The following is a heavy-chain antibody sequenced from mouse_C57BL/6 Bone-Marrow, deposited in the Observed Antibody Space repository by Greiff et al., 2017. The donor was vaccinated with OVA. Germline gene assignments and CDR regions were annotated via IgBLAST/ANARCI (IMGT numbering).Heavy chain of an antibody. CDR3: ARDRGSWDWYFDV. Sequence: EVQLVESGGGLVKPGGSLKLSCAASGFTFSSYAMSWVRQTPEKRLEWVATISDGGSYTYYPDTVKGRFTISRDKAKNNLYLQMSQLKSEDTAMYDGARDRGSWDWYFDVWGTGTTVTVSS. V-gene: IGHV5-4*01. D-gene: IGHD4-1*01. J-gene: IGHJ1*03. CDR1: GFTFSSYA. CDR2: ISDGGSYT.